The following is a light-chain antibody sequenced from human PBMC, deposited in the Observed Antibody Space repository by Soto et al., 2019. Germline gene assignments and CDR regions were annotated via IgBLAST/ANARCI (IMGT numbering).Light chain of an antibody. CDR2: DVS. CDR3: QSYDSSLSGDYV. CDR1: SSDVGGYNY. J-gene: IGLJ1*01. Sequence: QSVLTQPPSASGSPGQSVAISCTGTSSDVGGYNYVSWYQQHPGKAPKLMIYDVSKRPSGVPDRFSGSKSGNTASLAISGLQAEDEADYYCQSYDSSLSGDYVFGTGTKVTVL. V-gene: IGLV2-8*01.